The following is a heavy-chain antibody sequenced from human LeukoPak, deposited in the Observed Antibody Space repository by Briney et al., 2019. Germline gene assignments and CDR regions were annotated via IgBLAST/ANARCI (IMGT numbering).Heavy chain of an antibody. CDR3: ARGRLTDYYGSGSYHHYYYGMDV. V-gene: IGHV1-8*01. CDR2: MNPNSGNA. D-gene: IGHD3-10*01. CDR1: GGTFNSFG. Sequence: ASVKVSCKASGGTFNSFGINWVRQATGQGLEWMGWMNPNSGNAGYAQKFQGRVTITRNTSISTAYMELSSLRSEDTAVYYCARGRLTDYYGSGSYHHYYYGMDVWGQGTTVTVSS. J-gene: IGHJ6*02.